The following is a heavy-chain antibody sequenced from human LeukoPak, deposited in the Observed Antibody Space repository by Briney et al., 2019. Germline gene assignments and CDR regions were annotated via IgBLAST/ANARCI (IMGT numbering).Heavy chain of an antibody. CDR1: GFTFSSYG. J-gene: IGHJ4*02. CDR3: AKKGLTVTTYYFDY. V-gene: IGHV3-30*02. Sequence: GGSLRLSCAASGFTFSSYGMHWVRQAPGKGLEWVAFIRYDGSNKYYADSVKGRVTISRDNSKNTLYLQMNSLRAEDTAVYYCAKKGLTVTTYYFDYWGQGTLVTVSS. CDR2: IRYDGSNK. D-gene: IGHD4-17*01.